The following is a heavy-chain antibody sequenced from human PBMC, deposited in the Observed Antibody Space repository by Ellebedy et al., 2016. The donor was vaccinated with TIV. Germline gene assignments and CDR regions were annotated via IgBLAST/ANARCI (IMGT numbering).Heavy chain of an antibody. Sequence: PGGSLRLSCAASGFTFSSYAMHWVRQAPGKGLEWVAVISYDGSNKYYADSVKGRFTISRENSKNTLYLQMNSLRAEDTAVYYSARLGVIAAAGASDYWGQGTLVIVSS. CDR1: GFTFSSYA. J-gene: IGHJ4*02. D-gene: IGHD6-13*01. V-gene: IGHV3-30-3*01. CDR2: ISYDGSNK. CDR3: ARLGVIAAAGASDY.